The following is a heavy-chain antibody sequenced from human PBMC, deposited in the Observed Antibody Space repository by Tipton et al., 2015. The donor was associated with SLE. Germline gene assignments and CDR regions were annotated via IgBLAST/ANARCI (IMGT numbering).Heavy chain of an antibody. CDR2: IYDSGST. J-gene: IGHJ6*03. Sequence: TLSLTCTVSGGSISSGDFYWSWIRQPPGKGLEWIGYIYDSGSTYYNPSLKSRVTISVDTSKNQFSLKLSSVTAADTAVYYCAREVRYYYDSSGYLGYYYYMDVWGKGTTVTVSS. CDR1: GGSISSGDFY. V-gene: IGHV4-30-4*01. CDR3: AREVRYYYDSSGYLGYYYYMDV. D-gene: IGHD3-22*01.